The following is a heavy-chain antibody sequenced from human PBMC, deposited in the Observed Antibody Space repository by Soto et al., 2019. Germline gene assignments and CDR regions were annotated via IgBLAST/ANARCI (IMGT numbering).Heavy chain of an antibody. CDR1: GVSFNNNG. V-gene: IGHV1-69*01. J-gene: IGHJ6*02. CDR2: VSPPFRTS. D-gene: IGHD3-10*01. Sequence: QVQLVQSGAEVKKPGSSVKVSCKPSGVSFNNNGIGWVRQAPGHGLEWMGGVSPPFRTSNYALKFQGRISITADASTGTVNMELSRLTSEDTAQYYFARVLYYGSGSYSPYGMDVWGQGTTVTVSS. CDR3: ARVLYYGSGSYSPYGMDV.